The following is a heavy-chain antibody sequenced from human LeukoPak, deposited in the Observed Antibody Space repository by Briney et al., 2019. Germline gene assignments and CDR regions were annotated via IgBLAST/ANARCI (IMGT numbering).Heavy chain of an antibody. D-gene: IGHD2/OR15-2a*01. CDR1: GFIFDDYG. J-gene: IGHJ4*02. Sequence: GGSLRLSCAASGFIFDDYGMSWVRQAPGKGLEWVSGINWNGDSTGYADSVKGRFTISRDNAKNSLYVQMNNLRAEDTALYYCARDWFHAIDYWGQGTLVTVSS. CDR3: ARDWFHAIDY. V-gene: IGHV3-20*04. CDR2: INWNGDST.